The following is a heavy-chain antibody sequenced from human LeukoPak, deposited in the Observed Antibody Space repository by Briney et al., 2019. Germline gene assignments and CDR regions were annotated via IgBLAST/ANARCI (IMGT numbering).Heavy chain of an antibody. V-gene: IGHV1-8*02. J-gene: IGHJ6*02. CDR1: GYIFTSYG. Sequence: ASVKVSCKASGYIFTSYGISWVRQATGQGLEWMGWMNPNSGNTGYAQKFQGRVTMTRNTSISTAYMELSSLRSEDTAVYYCARGLIWDYDFWSGYYRLDYYYGMDVWGQGTTVTVSS. CDR3: ARGLIWDYDFWSGYYRLDYYYGMDV. CDR2: MNPNSGNT. D-gene: IGHD3-3*01.